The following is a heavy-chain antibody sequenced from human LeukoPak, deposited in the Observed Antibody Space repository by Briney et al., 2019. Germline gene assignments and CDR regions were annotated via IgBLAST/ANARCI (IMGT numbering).Heavy chain of an antibody. CDR3: AKDVGYCSSTSCHTYYYYYGMDV. D-gene: IGHD2-2*02. CDR2: ISGSGGST. CDR1: GFTFSSYA. Sequence: GGSLRLPCAASGFTFSSYAMSWVRQAPGKGLEWVSAISGSGGSTYYADSVKGRFTISRDNSKNTLYLQMNSLRAEDTAVYYCAKDVGYCSSTSCHTYYYYYGMDVWGQGTTVTVSS. J-gene: IGHJ6*02. V-gene: IGHV3-23*01.